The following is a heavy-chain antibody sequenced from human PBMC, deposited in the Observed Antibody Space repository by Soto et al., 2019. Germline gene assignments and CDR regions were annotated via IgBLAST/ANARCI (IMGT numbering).Heavy chain of an antibody. J-gene: IGHJ3*02. V-gene: IGHV3-15*01. CDR2: IKSKTDGGTT. CDR3: TTAPFIVVVAFDI. CDR1: GFNFNSYT. D-gene: IGHD2-15*01. Sequence: GGSLRLSCAASGFNFNSYTINWVRQAPGKGLEWVGRIKSKTDGGTTDYAAPVKGRFTISRDDSKNTLYLQMNSLKTEDTAVYYCTTAPFIVVVAFDIWGQGTMVTVSS.